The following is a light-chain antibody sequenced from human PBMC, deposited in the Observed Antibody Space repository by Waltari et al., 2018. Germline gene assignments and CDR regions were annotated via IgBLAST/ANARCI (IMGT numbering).Light chain of an antibody. CDR3: QQYDTVRRT. J-gene: IGKJ4*01. CDR1: EDIKKS. CDR2: KAS. Sequence: DVHLTQSPPSLSASIGDGVTITCQANEDIKKSLNWYQQKPGKAPKLLIYKASTLEPGVPARFIGSGSGTHFAFTITSLQPDDFATYYCQQYDTVRRTFGGGTRLDIK. V-gene: IGKV1-33*01.